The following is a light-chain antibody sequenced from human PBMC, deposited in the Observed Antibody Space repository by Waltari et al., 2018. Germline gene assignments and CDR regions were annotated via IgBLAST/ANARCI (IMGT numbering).Light chain of an antibody. CDR1: QSVLFASNNKNY. Sequence: DFVMTQSPDSLAVSLAERATIHCKSSQSVLFASNNKNYLAWYQQKPGQPPKALIYWASTRESGVPDRFSGSGSGTEFTLTISSLQAEDVAIYYCQQYYNLPLTFGGGTKVEIK. CDR2: WAS. CDR3: QQYYNLPLT. J-gene: IGKJ4*01. V-gene: IGKV4-1*01.